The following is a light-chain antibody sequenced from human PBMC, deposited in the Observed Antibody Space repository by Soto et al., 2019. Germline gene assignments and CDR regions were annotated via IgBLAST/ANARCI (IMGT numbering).Light chain of an antibody. V-gene: IGKV3-15*01. Sequence: EIVMTQSPATLSVSPGERATLSCRASQSVSNNLAWYQQKPGQAPRLLIYGASTRATGLPARFSGSGSGTEFNLTISSLQSEDFAVYYSQHDNNWPRGTFGGGTKVESK. J-gene: IGKJ4*01. CDR2: GAS. CDR1: QSVSNN. CDR3: QHDNNWPRGT.